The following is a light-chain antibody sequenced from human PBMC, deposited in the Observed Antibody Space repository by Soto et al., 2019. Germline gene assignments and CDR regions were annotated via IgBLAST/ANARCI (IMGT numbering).Light chain of an antibody. CDR3: QSYDSSRSGHVV. CDR2: GNS. CDR1: RSNIGAGYD. V-gene: IGLV1-40*01. J-gene: IGLJ2*01. Sequence: QSVLTQPPSVSGAPGQRVTISCTGSRSNIGAGYDVHWYQQLPGTAPKLLIYGNSNRPSGVPDRFSGSKSGTSASLAITGLQAEDEADYYCQSYDSSRSGHVVFGGGTKLTVL.